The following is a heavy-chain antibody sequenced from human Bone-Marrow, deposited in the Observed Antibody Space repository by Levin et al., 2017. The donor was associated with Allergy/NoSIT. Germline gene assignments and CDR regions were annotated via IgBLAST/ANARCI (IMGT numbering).Heavy chain of an antibody. CDR3: VKVSSDRATWDYFDS. V-gene: IGHV3-33*06. J-gene: IGHJ4*02. Sequence: SGGSLRLSCVASGFSFSDHGMHWIRQAPGKGLEWVAVIWSDGSNKYYGDSVQGRFTISRDNSKNTLYLEMNSLRVEDTAVYYCVKVSSDRATWDYFDSWGQGSLVTVSS. D-gene: IGHD6-6*01. CDR2: IWSDGSNK. CDR1: GFSFSDHG.